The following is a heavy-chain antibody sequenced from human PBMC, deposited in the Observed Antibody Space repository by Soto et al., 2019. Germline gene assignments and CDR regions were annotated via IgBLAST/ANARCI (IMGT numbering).Heavy chain of an antibody. Sequence: VGPLTLSCGAAGVSGSSNYMSWVRQAPGKGLEWVSVIYSGGSTYYADSVKGRFTISRDNSKNTLYLQMNSLRAEDTAVYYCARGGPPDAFDIWGQGTMVTVSS. V-gene: IGHV3-53*01. CDR3: ARGGPPDAFDI. CDR1: GVSGSSNY. CDR2: IYSGGST. J-gene: IGHJ3*02.